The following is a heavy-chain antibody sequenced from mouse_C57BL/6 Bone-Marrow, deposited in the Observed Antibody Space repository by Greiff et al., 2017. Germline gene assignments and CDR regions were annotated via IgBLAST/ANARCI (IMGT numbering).Heavy chain of an antibody. CDR1: GYSFTSYY. J-gene: IGHJ3*01. Sequence: QVQLKQSGPELVKPGASVKISCKASGYSFTSYYIHWVKQRPGQGLEWIGWIYPGSGNTKYNEKFKGKATLTADTSSSTAYMQLSSLTSEDSAVYYCARSGDGYYLAWFAYWGQGTLVTVSA. D-gene: IGHD2-3*01. CDR3: ARSGDGYYLAWFAY. V-gene: IGHV1-66*01. CDR2: IYPGSGNT.